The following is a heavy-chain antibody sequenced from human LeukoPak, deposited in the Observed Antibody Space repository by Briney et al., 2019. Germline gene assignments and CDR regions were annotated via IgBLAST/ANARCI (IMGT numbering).Heavy chain of an antibody. CDR1: GGSISSGGYY. V-gene: IGHV4-31*03. Sequence: PSETLSLTCTVSGGSISSGGYYWSWIRQHPGKGLEWIGNTYYSGSTYYNPSLKSRVTISVDTSKNQFSLNLTSVTAADTAVYYCARDPDDSSGYYFGYWGQGTLVTASS. D-gene: IGHD3-22*01. J-gene: IGHJ4*02. CDR3: ARDPDDSSGYYFGY. CDR2: TYYSGST.